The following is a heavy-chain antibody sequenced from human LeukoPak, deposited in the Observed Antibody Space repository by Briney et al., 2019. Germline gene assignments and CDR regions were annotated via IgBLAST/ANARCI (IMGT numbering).Heavy chain of an antibody. J-gene: IGHJ4*02. CDR2: INPSGGST. D-gene: IGHD1-1*01. Sequence: GASVKVSCKASGYTFTSYYMHWVRQAPGQGLEWMGIINPSGGSTSYAQKFQGRVTMTEDTSTDTAYMELSSLRSEDTAMYYCATDVETNSANLLFDYWGQGTLVTVSS. CDR3: ATDVETNSANLLFDY. CDR1: GYTFTSYY. V-gene: IGHV1-46*01.